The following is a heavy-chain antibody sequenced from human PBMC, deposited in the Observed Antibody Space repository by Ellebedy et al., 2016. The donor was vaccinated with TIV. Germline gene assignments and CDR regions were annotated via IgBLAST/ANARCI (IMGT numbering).Heavy chain of an antibody. CDR1: GFTFSDYW. CDR2: IKRDGSQK. J-gene: IGHJ4*02. Sequence: GGSLRLXXAASGFTFSDYWMSWVRQAPGKGLEWVANIKRDGSQKNYVGSVKGRFTISRDNAKNTLYLQMNSLRDEDTAVYYCAGGAGWLADYWGQGTLVTVSS. V-gene: IGHV3-7*01. CDR3: AGGAGWLADY. D-gene: IGHD6-19*01.